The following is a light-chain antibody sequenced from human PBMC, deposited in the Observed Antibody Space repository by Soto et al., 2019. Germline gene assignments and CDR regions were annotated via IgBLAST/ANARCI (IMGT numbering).Light chain of an antibody. CDR3: QSYDSSLSGLYV. CDR1: SSNIGAGYD. V-gene: IGLV1-40*01. CDR2: GNS. J-gene: IGLJ1*01. Sequence: QSVLTQPPSVSGAPGQRVTISCTGSSSNIGAGYDVHWYQQLPGTAPKLLIYGNSNRPSGVPDRFSGSKSGTSASLAITGLQAEDGADYCCQSYDSSLSGLYVFGTGTKVTVL.